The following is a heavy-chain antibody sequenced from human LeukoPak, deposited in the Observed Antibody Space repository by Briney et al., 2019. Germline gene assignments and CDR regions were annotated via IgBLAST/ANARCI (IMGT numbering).Heavy chain of an antibody. CDR2: IYYSGST. CDR3: ARGQANWGRDPYWYFDL. V-gene: IGHV4-59*01. CDR1: GGSISSYY. Sequence: SETLSLTCTVSGGSISSYYWSWIRQPPGKGLEWIGYIYYSGSTNYNPSLKSRVTISVDTSKNQFSLKLTSVTAADTAVYYCARGQANWGRDPYWYFDLWGRGTLVTVSS. D-gene: IGHD7-27*01. J-gene: IGHJ2*01.